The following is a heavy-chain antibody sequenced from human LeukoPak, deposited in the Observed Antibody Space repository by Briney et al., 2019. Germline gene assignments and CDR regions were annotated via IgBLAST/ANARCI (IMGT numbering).Heavy chain of an antibody. J-gene: IGHJ5*02. CDR2: IKSKTDGGTT. V-gene: IGHV3-15*01. CDR1: GFTFSSYW. Sequence: GGSLRLSCAASGFTFSSYWMAWVRQAPGKGLEWVGLIKSKTDGGTTDYAAPVKGRFTISRDDSKNTLYLQMNSLRAEDTAVYYCAKDPYGSGKNWFDPWGQGTLVTVSS. CDR3: AKDPYGSGKNWFDP. D-gene: IGHD3-10*01.